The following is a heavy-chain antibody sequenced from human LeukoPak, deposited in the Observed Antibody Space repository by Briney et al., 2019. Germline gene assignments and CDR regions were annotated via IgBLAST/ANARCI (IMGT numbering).Heavy chain of an antibody. V-gene: IGHV1-8*01. D-gene: IGHD6-13*01. CDR1: RYSLTCSY. Sequence: GASVQVSCQASRYSLTCSYINWLRQATGQGLEWMGWMNPNTDKTGYARNFQGRVTMTKNILDSTAYVEVSRIREEKTAIYYCARGRPGLASAGIYDFWGQGALITVSS. J-gene: IGHJ4*02. CDR2: MNPNTDKT. CDR3: ARGRPGLASAGIYDF.